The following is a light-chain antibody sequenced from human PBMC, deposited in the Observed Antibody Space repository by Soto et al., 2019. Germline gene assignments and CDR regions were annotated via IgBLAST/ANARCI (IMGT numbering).Light chain of an antibody. CDR1: QSVSNDY. J-gene: IGKJ5*01. CDR3: QQYENSPIT. Sequence: LTQSPGTLSLSPGERATLSCRASQSVSNDYLAWYQQKPGQAPRLLIYGASRRATGIPDRFSGRGSGTDFTLTISRLEPEDFAVYYCQQYENSPITFGQGTRLEI. CDR2: GAS. V-gene: IGKV3-20*01.